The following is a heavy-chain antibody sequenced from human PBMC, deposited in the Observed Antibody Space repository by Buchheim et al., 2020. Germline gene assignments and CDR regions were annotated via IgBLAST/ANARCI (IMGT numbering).Heavy chain of an antibody. J-gene: IGHJ4*02. CDR3: ARGYYGSGSYGVTFDC. V-gene: IGHV3-30-3*01. CDR1: GFTFSSYA. D-gene: IGHD3-10*01. Sequence: QVQLVESGGGVVQPGRSLRLSCAASGFTFSSYAMHWVRQAPGKGLEWVAVISYDGSNKYYADSVKGRFTISRDNSKNTLYLQMNSLRAEDTAVYYCARGYYGSGSYGVTFDCWGQGTL. CDR2: ISYDGSNK.